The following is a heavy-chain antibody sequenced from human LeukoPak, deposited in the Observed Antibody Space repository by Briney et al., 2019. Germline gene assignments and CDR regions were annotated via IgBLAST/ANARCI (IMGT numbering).Heavy chain of an antibody. CDR2: IYYSGST. Sequence: SPSETLSLTCTVSGGSISSSSDYWGWIRQPPGKGLEWIGSIYYSGSTYYNPSLKSRVTISVDTSKNQFSLKLSSVTAADTAVYYCARLSGSYYMDVWGKGTTVTISS. V-gene: IGHV4-39*01. CDR1: GGSISSSSDY. CDR3: ARLSGSYYMDV. J-gene: IGHJ6*03. D-gene: IGHD6-19*01.